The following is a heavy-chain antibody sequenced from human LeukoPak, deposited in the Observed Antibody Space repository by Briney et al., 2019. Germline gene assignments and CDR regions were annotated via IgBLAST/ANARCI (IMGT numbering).Heavy chain of an antibody. V-gene: IGHV4-34*01. CDR2: INPSGRI. Sequence: SETLSLTCAVYGGSFSGYYWTWLRQAPGKGLEWIGEINPSGRISYSPYLKSRLSISVEASKDQFARNLRYWNTEDRAVYYCGRGRQQVSMIVVVMPAVSYYLHVWGKGTPVTVS. CDR3: GRGRQQVSMIVVVMPAVSYYLHV. D-gene: IGHD3-22*01. J-gene: IGHJ6*03. CDR1: GGSFSGYY.